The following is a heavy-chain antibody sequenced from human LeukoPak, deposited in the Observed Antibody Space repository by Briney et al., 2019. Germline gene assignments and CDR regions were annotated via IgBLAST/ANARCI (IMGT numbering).Heavy chain of an antibody. Sequence: SQTLLLTCGISGDSVSSNIAAWNWIRQSPSRGLEWLGRTYYRSKWVTEYAVSVKSRITINADTSNNQFSLHLYSVTPEDTAVYYCARDIDGGADCWGQGALVTVSS. CDR2: TYYRSKWVT. J-gene: IGHJ4*02. CDR1: GDSVSSNIAA. V-gene: IGHV6-1*01. D-gene: IGHD4-23*01. CDR3: ARDIDGGADC.